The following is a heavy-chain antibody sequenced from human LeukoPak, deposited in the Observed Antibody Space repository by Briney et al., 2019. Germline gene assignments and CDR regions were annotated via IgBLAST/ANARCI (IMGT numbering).Heavy chain of an antibody. CDR3: ARSMVRGVIYNWFDP. J-gene: IGHJ5*02. D-gene: IGHD3-10*01. Sequence: ASVKVSCKASGGTFSSYAISWVRQAPGQGLEWMGWISAYNGNTNYAQKLQGRVTMTTDTSTSTAYMELRSLRSDDTAVYYCARSMVRGVIYNWFDPWGQGTLVTVSS. V-gene: IGHV1-18*04. CDR2: ISAYNGNT. CDR1: GGTFSSYA.